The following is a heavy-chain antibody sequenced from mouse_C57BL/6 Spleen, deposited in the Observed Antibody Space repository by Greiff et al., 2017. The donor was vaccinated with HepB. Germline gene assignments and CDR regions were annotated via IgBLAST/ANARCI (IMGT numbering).Heavy chain of an antibody. J-gene: IGHJ4*01. V-gene: IGHV3-6*01. CDR2: ISYDGSN. D-gene: IGHD3-3*01. Sequence: DVQLQESGPGLVKPSQSLSLTCSVTGYSITSGYYWNWIRQFPGNKLEWMGYISYDGSNNYNPSLKNRISITRDTSKNQFFLKLNSVTTEDTATYCCAREGRGDAMDYWGQGTSVTVSS. CDR3: AREGRGDAMDY. CDR1: GYSITSGYY.